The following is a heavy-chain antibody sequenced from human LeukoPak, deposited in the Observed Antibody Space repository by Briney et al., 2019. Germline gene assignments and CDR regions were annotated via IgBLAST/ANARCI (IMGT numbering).Heavy chain of an antibody. Sequence: GRSLRLSCAASGFTFSSYAMHWVRQAPGKGLEWVAVISYDGSNKYYADSVKGRFTISRDNSKNTLYLQMNSLRAEDTAVYYCAREGRDGYNLGYWGQGTLVTASS. CDR3: AREGRDGYNLGY. CDR1: GFTFSSYA. D-gene: IGHD5-24*01. V-gene: IGHV3-30-3*01. CDR2: ISYDGSNK. J-gene: IGHJ4*02.